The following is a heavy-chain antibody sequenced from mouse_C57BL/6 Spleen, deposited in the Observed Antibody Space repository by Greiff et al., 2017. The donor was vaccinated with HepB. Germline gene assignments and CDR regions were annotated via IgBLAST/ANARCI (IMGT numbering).Heavy chain of an antibody. Sequence: EVKLVESGGDLVKPGGSLKLSCAASGFTFSSYGMSWVRQTPDKRLEWVATISSGGSYTYYPDSVKGRFTISRDNAKNTLYLQMSSLKSEDTAMYYCAKNVGGGGNYPDYWGQGTTLTVSS. CDR1: GFTFSSYG. CDR2: ISSGGSYT. D-gene: IGHD1-1*02. V-gene: IGHV5-6*01. J-gene: IGHJ2*01. CDR3: AKNVGGGGNYPDY.